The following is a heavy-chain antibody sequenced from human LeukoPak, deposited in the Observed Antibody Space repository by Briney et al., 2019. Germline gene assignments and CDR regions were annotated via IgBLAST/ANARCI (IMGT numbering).Heavy chain of an antibody. J-gene: IGHJ4*02. CDR2: IIPIFGTA. Sequence: SVKVSCKASGGTFSSYAISWVRQAPGQGLEWMGGIIPIFGTANYAQNFQDRVTITRDTSATTAYMELSSLRSEDTAVYYCARGSYFYGSGSFMGSDYWGQGTLVTVSS. CDR1: GGTFSSYA. CDR3: ARGSYFYGSGSFMGSDY. D-gene: IGHD3-10*01. V-gene: IGHV1-69*05.